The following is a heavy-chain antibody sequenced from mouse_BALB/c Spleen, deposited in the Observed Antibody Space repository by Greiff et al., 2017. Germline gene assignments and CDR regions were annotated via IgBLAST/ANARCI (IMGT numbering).Heavy chain of an antibody. V-gene: IGHV5-9-4*01. CDR2: ISSGGSYT. Sequence: EVKLMESGGGLVKPGGSLKLSCAASGFTFSSYAMSWVRQSPEKRLEWVAEISSGGSYTYYPDTVTGRFTISRDNAKNTLYLEMSSLRSEDTAMYYCASNRYGFDYWGQGTTLTVSS. D-gene: IGHD2-14*01. J-gene: IGHJ2*01. CDR3: ASNRYGFDY. CDR1: GFTFSSYA.